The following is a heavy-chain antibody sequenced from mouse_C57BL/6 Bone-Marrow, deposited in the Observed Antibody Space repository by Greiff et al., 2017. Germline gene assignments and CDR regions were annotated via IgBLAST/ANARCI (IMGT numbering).Heavy chain of an antibody. J-gene: IGHJ1*03. CDR2: IYPGDGDT. V-gene: IGHV1-80*01. CDR1: GYAFSSYW. D-gene: IGHD1-1*01. Sequence: VQLQQSGAELVKPGASVKISCKASGYAFSSYWMNWVKQRPGKGLEWIGQIYPGDGDTNYNGKFKGKATLTADKSSSTAYMQLSSLTSEDSAVYFCARPVVAREYFDVWGTGTTVTVSS. CDR3: ARPVVAREYFDV.